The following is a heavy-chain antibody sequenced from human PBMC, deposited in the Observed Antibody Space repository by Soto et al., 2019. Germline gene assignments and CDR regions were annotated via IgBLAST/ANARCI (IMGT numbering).Heavy chain of an antibody. CDR2: IYSTGTT. CDR3: ATDGRGSASHSNRFGY. J-gene: IGHJ4*02. D-gene: IGHD3-10*01. V-gene: IGHV3-53*01. Sequence: EVQLVESGGGLIQPGGSLKLSCAASGFTVGNNYMSWVRQAPGKGLEWVSLIYSTGTTKYADSVKGRFTVSRDNAKNTLSLQINSLQAEDKAVSYCATDGRGSASHSNRFGYWGQGTLVTVSS. CDR1: GFTVGNNY.